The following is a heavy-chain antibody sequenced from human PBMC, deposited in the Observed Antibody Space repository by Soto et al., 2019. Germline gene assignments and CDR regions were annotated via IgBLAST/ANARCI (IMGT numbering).Heavy chain of an antibody. V-gene: IGHV3-74*01. CDR2: ISGDGSSL. CDR1: GFSFSTYV. D-gene: IGHD3-10*01. CDR3: VAGFGELGY. J-gene: IGHJ4*02. Sequence: VQLVESGGGLVQPGGSLRLSCAASGFSFSTYVMNWVRHAPGKGLEWVSRISGDGSSLSYADSVKGRFTISRDNARNTLYVPMNSLRAEDTVVYYCVAGFGELGYWGQGTLVTVSS.